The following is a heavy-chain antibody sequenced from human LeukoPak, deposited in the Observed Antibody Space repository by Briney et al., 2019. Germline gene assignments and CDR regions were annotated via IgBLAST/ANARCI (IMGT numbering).Heavy chain of an antibody. J-gene: IGHJ4*02. CDR2: IYHSGST. CDR1: GGSISSSSYY. V-gene: IGHV4-39*07. D-gene: IGHD4-23*01. CDR3: ASLPDYGGNSAFDY. Sequence: PSETLSLTCTVSGGSISSSSYYWGWIRQPPGKGLEWIGEIYHSGSTNYNPSLKSRVTISVDKSKNQFSLKLSSVTAADTAVYYCASLPDYGGNSAFDYWGQGTLVTVSS.